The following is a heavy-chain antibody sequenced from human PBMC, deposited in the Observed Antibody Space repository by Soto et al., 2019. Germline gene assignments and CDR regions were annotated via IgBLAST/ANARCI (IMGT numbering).Heavy chain of an antibody. J-gene: IGHJ6*02. D-gene: IGHD3-10*01. CDR1: GFTFGDYA. CDR2: IRSKAYGGTT. V-gene: IGHV3-49*04. CDR3: TRERGRGVLYYYYGMDV. Sequence: QPGGSLRLSCTASGFTFGDYAMSWVRQAPGKWLEWVGFIRSKAYGGTTEYAASVKGRFTISRDDSKSIAYLQMNSLKTEDTAVYYCTRERGRGVLYYYYGMDVWGQGXTVTVYS.